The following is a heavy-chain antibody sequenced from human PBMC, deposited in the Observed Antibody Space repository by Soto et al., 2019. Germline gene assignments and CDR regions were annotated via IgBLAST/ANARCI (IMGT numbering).Heavy chain of an antibody. CDR3: ARDPPFSGILRGTPLMDV. V-gene: IGHV1-18*04. J-gene: IGHJ6*02. D-gene: IGHD4-17*01. CDR1: GYSFTTHG. Sequence: QVQLVQSEAELRKPGASVKVSCKTSGYSFTTHGISWVRRAPGHGLEWMGWISAYNGDTHYVQRFQGRLTMTTDTATSTAYMELRSLTSDDTAVYYCARDPPFSGILRGTPLMDVWGQGTTVTVSS. CDR2: ISAYNGDT.